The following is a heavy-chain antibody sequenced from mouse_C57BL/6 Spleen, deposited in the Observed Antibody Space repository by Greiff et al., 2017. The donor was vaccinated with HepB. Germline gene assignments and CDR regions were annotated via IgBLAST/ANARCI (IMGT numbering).Heavy chain of an antibody. CDR3: AVYYDYDRVFAY. Sequence: QVQLQQPGAELVKPGASVKVSCKASGYTFTSYWMHWVKQRPGQGLEWIGRIHPSDSDTNYNQKFKGKAKLTVDKSSSTAYMQLSSLTSEDAAVYYGAVYYDYDRVFAYWGQGTLVTVSA. D-gene: IGHD2-4*01. J-gene: IGHJ3*01. CDR2: IHPSDSDT. V-gene: IGHV1-74*01. CDR1: GYTFTSYW.